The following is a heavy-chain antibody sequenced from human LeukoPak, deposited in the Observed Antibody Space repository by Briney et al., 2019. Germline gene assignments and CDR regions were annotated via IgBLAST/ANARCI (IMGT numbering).Heavy chain of an antibody. CDR3: TKTTTGYSSGQYPGWPADH. CDR1: GFTFNNYA. CDR2: IFGSGGSA. V-gene: IGHV3-23*01. J-gene: IGHJ4*02. D-gene: IGHD3-22*01. Sequence: GGSLRVSRTASGFTFNNYAMYWVRQAPRKGLEWVAGIFGSGGSAHYADSVKGRSTISRDNSKNTVYLRMDSLRGEDTAVYYCTKTTTGYSSGQYPGWPADHWGQGALVTVSS.